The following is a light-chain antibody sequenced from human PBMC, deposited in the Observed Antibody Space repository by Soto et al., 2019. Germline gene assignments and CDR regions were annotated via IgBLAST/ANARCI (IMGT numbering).Light chain of an antibody. CDR2: EVS. CDR1: SSDIGDYDY. Sequence: QSALTQPASVSGSPGQSITISCTGTSSDIGDYDYVSWYQQHPGKAPKLLIYEVSNRPSGVSDRFSGYKSDNTASLTISGLQAEDEADYYCTSYTSTTTLYVFGTGTKLTVL. CDR3: TSYTSTTTLYV. V-gene: IGLV2-14*01. J-gene: IGLJ1*01.